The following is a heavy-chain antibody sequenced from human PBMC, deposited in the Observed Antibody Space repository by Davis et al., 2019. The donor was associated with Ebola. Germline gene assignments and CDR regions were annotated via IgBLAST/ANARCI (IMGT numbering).Heavy chain of an antibody. CDR3: AKDEGPLRLGELSLSDHYFDY. V-gene: IGHV1-24*01. CDR1: GYTLTELS. CDR2: FDPEDGET. J-gene: IGHJ4*02. D-gene: IGHD3-16*02. Sequence: AASVKVSCKVSGYTLTELSMHWVRQAPGKGLEWMGGFDPEDGETIYAQKFQGRVTMTEDTSTDTAYMELSSLRAEDTAVYYCAKDEGPLRLGELSLSDHYFDYWGQGTLVIVSS.